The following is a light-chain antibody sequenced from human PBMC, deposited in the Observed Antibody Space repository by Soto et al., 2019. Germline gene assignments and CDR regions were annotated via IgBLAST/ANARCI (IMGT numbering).Light chain of an antibody. V-gene: IGKV3-11*01. CDR1: QSVSTY. J-gene: IGKJ3*01. CDR2: DRS. CDR3: QQRNTWAAT. Sequence: EIVLTQYPATLSLSPGERATLSCRASQSVSTYLAWYQQKPGQAPRLLIYDRSNRATGIPARFSGSGSGTDVTLTISSLGPEDLAVYYCQQRNTWAATFGPGTTVDVK.